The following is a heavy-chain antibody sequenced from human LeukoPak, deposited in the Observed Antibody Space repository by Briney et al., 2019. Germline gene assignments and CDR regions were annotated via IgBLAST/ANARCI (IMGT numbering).Heavy chain of an antibody. CDR2: ISISGSKT. J-gene: IGHJ4*02. V-gene: IGHV3-23*01. CDR1: EFDFSSHA. CDR3: ANEIRPNDY. D-gene: IGHD4-17*01. Sequence: GGSLRLSCAASEFDFSSHAMTWVRRAPGKGLEWVSAISISGSKTYYADSVKGRLTISRDNSKNTLYLQMNSLRAEDTAVYYCANEIRPNDYWGQGTQVTVSS.